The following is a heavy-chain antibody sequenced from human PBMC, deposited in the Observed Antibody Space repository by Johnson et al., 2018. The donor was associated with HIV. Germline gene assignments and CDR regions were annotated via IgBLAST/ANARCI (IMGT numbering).Heavy chain of an antibody. CDR3: AREAYYARAFDL. Sequence: QVQLVESGGGLVHPWGSLRLSCAASGFTVSSYGMHWVRQAPGKGLEWVAFIRYDGSNKYYADSLKGRFAISRDNSRNTLDLRMDSLRVEDTAVYYCAREAYYARAFDLWGQGTMVTVSS. CDR2: IRYDGSNK. J-gene: IGHJ3*01. D-gene: IGHD3-3*01. V-gene: IGHV3-30*02. CDR1: GFTVSSYG.